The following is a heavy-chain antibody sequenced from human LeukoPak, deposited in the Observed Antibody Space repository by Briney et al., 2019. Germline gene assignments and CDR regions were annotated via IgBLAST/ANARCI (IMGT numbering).Heavy chain of an antibody. D-gene: IGHD6-13*01. CDR3: AREPISSSWYVGTDYYYYYMDV. J-gene: IGHJ6*03. CDR2: IYTSGST. Sequence: SETLSLTCTVPGGSISSGSYYWNWIRQPAGKGLEWIGRIYTSGSTNYNPSLKSRVTISVDTSKNQFSLKLSSVTAADTAVYYCAREPISSSWYVGTDYYYYYMDVWGKGTTVTVSS. V-gene: IGHV4-61*02. CDR1: GGSISSGSYY.